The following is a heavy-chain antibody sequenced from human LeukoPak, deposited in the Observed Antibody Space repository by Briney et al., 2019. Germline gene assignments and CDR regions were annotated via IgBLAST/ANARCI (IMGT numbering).Heavy chain of an antibody. CDR1: GFTFSSYT. J-gene: IGHJ4*02. CDR2: ISYDGRNK. D-gene: IGHD1-26*01. Sequence: GGSLRLSCAASGFTFSSYTMHWVRQAPGKGLEWVAVISYDGRNKYYADSVKGRFTISRDNSKNTLYLQMNSLRAEDTAVYYCARKVGATGTFDYWGQGTLVTVSS. CDR3: ARKVGATGTFDY. V-gene: IGHV3-30*01.